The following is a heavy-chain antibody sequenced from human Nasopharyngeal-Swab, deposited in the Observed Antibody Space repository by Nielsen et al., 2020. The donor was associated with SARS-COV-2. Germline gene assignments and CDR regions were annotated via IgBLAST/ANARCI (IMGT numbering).Heavy chain of an antibody. J-gene: IGHJ4*02. CDR3: SAAGGNY. D-gene: IGHD6-13*01. V-gene: IGHV4-34*01. CDR2: INHSGST. CDR1: GGSFSGYY. Sequence: SETLSLTCAVCGGSFSGYYWSWIRQPPGKGLEWIGEINHSGSTNYNPSLKSRVTISVDTSKNQFSLKLSSVTAADTAVYYCSAAGGNYWGQGTLVTVSS.